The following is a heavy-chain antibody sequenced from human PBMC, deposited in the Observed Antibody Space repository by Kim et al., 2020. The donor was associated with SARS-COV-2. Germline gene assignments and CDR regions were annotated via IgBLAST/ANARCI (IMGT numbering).Heavy chain of an antibody. Sequence: ASVKVSCKASGYTFTGYYIHWVRQAPGQGLEWMGRINPNSGGTNYAQKFQGRVTMTRDRSISTAYMELSSLRSDDTAVYYCAKDHSSNWYYFDYWGQGTQVTVSS. CDR1: GYTFTGYY. D-gene: IGHD6-13*01. V-gene: IGHV1-2*06. J-gene: IGHJ4*02. CDR3: AKDHSSNWYYFDY. CDR2: INPNSGGT.